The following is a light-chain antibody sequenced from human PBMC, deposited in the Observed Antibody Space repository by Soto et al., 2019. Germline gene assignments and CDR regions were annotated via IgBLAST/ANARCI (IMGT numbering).Light chain of an antibody. CDR3: QQYGSSPFT. J-gene: IGKJ4*01. Sequence: ESVLTQSPGTLSLSPGERATLSCRASQSVSSSYLAWYQQKPGQAPRLLIYGASSRATGIPDRFSGSGSGTDLTLTISRLEPEDFAVYYCQQYGSSPFTFGGGTKVEIK. V-gene: IGKV3-20*01. CDR2: GAS. CDR1: QSVSSSY.